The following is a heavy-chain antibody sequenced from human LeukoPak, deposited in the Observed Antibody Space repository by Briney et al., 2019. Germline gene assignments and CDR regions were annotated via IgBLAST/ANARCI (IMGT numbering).Heavy chain of an antibody. CDR3: ASSCSSTSCYGRDV. D-gene: IGHD2-2*01. CDR1: AFTFDDYG. CDR2: INWNGGST. V-gene: IGHV3-20*01. Sequence: AGSLRLSCAASAFTFDDYGMRWDRQAPGKGLEWVSGINWNGGSTGYADSVKGRFTISRDNAKNSLYLQMNSLRAEDTALYHCASSCSSTSCYGRDVWGKGTTVTVSS. J-gene: IGHJ6*04.